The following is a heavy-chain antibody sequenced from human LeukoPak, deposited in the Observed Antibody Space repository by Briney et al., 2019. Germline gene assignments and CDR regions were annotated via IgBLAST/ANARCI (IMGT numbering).Heavy chain of an antibody. CDR2: INPNSGGT. CDR3: AREGIWNWFDP. Sequence: RASVKVSCEASGYTFTGYYMHWVRQAPGQGLEWMGWINPNSGGTNYAQKFQGWVTMTRDTSISTAYMELSRLRSDDTAVYYCAREGIWNWFDPWGQGTLVTVSS. D-gene: IGHD3-10*01. V-gene: IGHV1-2*04. J-gene: IGHJ5*02. CDR1: GYTFTGYY.